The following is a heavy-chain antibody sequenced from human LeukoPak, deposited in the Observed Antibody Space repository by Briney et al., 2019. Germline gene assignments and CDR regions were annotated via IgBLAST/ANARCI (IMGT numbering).Heavy chain of an antibody. V-gene: IGHV1-69*13. D-gene: IGHD3-3*01. Sequence: SVKVSCRASGGTFSSYAISWVRQAPGQGLEWMGGIIPIFGTANYAQKFQGRVTITADETTSTAYMELSSLRSEDTAVYYCATLGYDFWSGYYIWFDPWGQGTLVTVSS. CDR2: IIPIFGTA. J-gene: IGHJ5*02. CDR3: ATLGYDFWSGYYIWFDP. CDR1: GGTFSSYA.